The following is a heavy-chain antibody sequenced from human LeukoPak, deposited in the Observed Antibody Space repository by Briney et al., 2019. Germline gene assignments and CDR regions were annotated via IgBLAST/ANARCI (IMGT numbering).Heavy chain of an antibody. J-gene: IGHJ4*02. CDR3: ARGVGIAARLFDY. Sequence: ASVKVSCKASGYTFTGYYMHWVRQAPGQGLEWMGGIIPIFGTANYAQKFQGRVTITADESTSTAYMELSSLRSEDTAVYNCARGVGIAARLFDYWGQGTLVTVSS. CDR1: GYTFTGYY. V-gene: IGHV1-69*13. CDR2: IIPIFGTA. D-gene: IGHD6-6*01.